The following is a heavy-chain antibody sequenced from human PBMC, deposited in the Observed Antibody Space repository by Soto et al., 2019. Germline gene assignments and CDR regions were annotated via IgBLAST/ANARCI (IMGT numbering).Heavy chain of an antibody. D-gene: IGHD1-7*01. Sequence: SETLSLTCTVSGGSISSSSYYWGWIRQPPGKGLEWIGSVYYSGITYYNPSLKSPVTISLDTSEKQFSLRLRSVTAADTAVYYCVRQVPGTANYFDHWGQGAQVTVSS. J-gene: IGHJ4*02. V-gene: IGHV4-39*01. CDR1: GGSISSSSYY. CDR2: VYYSGIT. CDR3: VRQVPGTANYFDH.